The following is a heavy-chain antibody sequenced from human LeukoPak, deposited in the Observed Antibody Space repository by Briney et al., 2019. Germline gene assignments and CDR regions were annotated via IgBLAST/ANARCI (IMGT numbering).Heavy chain of an antibody. D-gene: IGHD2-2*01. Sequence: GGSLRLSCAASGFTFSSYSMNWVRQAPGKGLEWVSSISSSSSYIYYADSVKGRFTISRDNAKNSLYLQMNSLRAEDTAVYYCARAPGQLLSWYAFDIWGQGTTVTVSS. CDR1: GFTFSSYS. J-gene: IGHJ3*02. V-gene: IGHV3-21*01. CDR3: ARAPGQLLSWYAFDI. CDR2: ISSSSSYI.